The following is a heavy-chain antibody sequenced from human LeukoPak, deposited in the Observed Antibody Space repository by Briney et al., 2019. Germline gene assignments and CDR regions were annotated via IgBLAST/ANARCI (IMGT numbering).Heavy chain of an antibody. CDR1: GYTFTSYD. J-gene: IGHJ4*02. D-gene: IGHD1-26*01. V-gene: IGHV1-46*01. Sequence: ASVKVSCKASGYTFTSYDINWVRQATGQGLEWMGIINPSGGSTSYAQKFQGRVTMTRDTSTSTVYMELSSLRSEDTAVYYCARALGGSYHFFDYWGQGTLVTVSS. CDR3: ARALGGSYHFFDY. CDR2: INPSGGST.